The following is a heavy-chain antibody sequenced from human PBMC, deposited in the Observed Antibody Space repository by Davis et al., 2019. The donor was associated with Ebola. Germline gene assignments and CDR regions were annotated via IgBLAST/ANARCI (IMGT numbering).Heavy chain of an antibody. Sequence: PGGSLRLSCAASGFTLSSYDMHWVRQAPGKGLEWVSAIGTAGDTYYPASVRGRFTISRENAKNSLYLQMNSLRAEDTAVYYCARVRWLVPEYWGQGILVTVSS. D-gene: IGHD6-19*01. CDR3: ARVRWLVPEY. V-gene: IGHV3-13*01. CDR2: IGTAGDT. CDR1: GFTLSSYD. J-gene: IGHJ4*02.